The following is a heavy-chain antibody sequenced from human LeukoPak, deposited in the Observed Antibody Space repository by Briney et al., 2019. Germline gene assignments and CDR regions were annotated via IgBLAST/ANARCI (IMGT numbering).Heavy chain of an antibody. Sequence: PSETLSLTCTVSGYSISSGYYWGWIRQPPGKGLEWIGSIYHSGSTYYNPSLKSRVTISVDTSKDQFSLKLSSVTAADTAVYYCARSSWSLFDYWGQGTLVTVSS. CDR2: IYHSGST. J-gene: IGHJ4*02. CDR3: ARSSWSLFDY. D-gene: IGHD1-26*01. V-gene: IGHV4-38-2*02. CDR1: GYSISSGYY.